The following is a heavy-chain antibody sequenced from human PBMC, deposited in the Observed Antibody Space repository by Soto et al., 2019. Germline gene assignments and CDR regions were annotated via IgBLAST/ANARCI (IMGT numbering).Heavy chain of an antibody. CDR3: ASDGDRVSEQLVPNWFAP. J-gene: IGHJ5*02. CDR2: ISSSSSTI. Sequence: EVQLVESGGGLVQPGGSLRLSCAASGFTFSSYSMNWVRQAPGKGLEWVSYISSSSSTIYYADSVKGRFTISRDNAKNSXVLHRNSLGAEDTAVDNCASDGDRVSEQLVPNWFAPLGPGTLVTVSS. D-gene: IGHD6-6*01. V-gene: IGHV3-48*01. CDR1: GFTFSSYS.